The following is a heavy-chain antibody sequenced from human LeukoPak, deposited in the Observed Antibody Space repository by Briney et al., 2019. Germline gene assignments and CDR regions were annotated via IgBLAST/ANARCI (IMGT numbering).Heavy chain of an antibody. J-gene: IGHJ4*02. V-gene: IGHV1-2*02. D-gene: IGHD6-13*01. Sequence: ASVKVSCKASGYTFTGYYMHWVRPAPGQGLEWMGWINPNSGGTNYAQKFQGRVTMTRDTSISTAYMELSRLRSDDTAVYYCARDLRYSSSWSIDYWGQGTLVTVSS. CDR2: INPNSGGT. CDR1: GYTFTGYY. CDR3: ARDLRYSSSWSIDY.